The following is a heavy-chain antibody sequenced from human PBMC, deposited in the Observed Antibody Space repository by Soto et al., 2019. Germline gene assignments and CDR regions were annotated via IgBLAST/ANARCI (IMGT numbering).Heavy chain of an antibody. CDR3: ARGGGSSSWYVGRLYNTEYGMDV. Sequence: SETLSLTCAVYGGSFRGYYWSWIRQPQGKGLEWIGEINHSGSTNYNPSLKSRVTISGGTCNNQFSLKLSSVTAADTAVYYCARGGGSSSWYVGRLYNTEYGMDVLGQGTTFTVSS. J-gene: IGHJ6*02. D-gene: IGHD6-13*01. V-gene: IGHV4-34*01. CDR1: GGSFRGYY. CDR2: INHSGST.